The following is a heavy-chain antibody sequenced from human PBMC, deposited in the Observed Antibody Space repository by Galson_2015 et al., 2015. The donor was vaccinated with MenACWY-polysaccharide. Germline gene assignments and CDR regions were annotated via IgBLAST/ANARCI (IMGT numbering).Heavy chain of an antibody. V-gene: IGHV4-39*07. J-gene: IGHJ5*02. CDR2: IHHSGSF. Sequence: SETLSLTCTVSGGSITSSSYYWVWIRQPPGKGLEWIGSIHHSGSFYFNPSLKSRVAISADTSKNQFSLKMTSVTAADTAVYYCATGGQLLANWFDPWGQGILVTVSS. D-gene: IGHD6-19*01. CDR3: ATGGQLLANWFDP. CDR1: GGSITSSSYY.